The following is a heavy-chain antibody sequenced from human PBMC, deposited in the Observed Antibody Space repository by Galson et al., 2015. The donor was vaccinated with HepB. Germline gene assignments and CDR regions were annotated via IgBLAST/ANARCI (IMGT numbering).Heavy chain of an antibody. CDR3: AKDPEGPYYGFWSAYVDN. D-gene: IGHD3-3*01. V-gene: IGHV3-23*01. CDR1: GFTFSRYA. Sequence: SLRLSCAASGFTFSRYAINWVRQAPGKGLEWVAAISGSGSTYYTDSVKGRFTISRDNSQNTLFLQMNSLRAEDTAVYYCAKDPEGPYYGFWSAYVDNWGQGTLVTVSS. CDR2: ISGSGST. J-gene: IGHJ4*02.